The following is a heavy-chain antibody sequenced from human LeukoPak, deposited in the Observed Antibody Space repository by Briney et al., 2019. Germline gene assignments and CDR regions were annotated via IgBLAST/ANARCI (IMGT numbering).Heavy chain of an antibody. J-gene: IGHJ6*02. D-gene: IGHD1-7*01. CDR1: GYSFSSYA. V-gene: IGHV1-18*01. CDR2: ISGYNGNT. CDR3: ARDQGDWNYPNSHYGMDV. Sequence: ASVKVSCKASGYSFSSYAISWVRQAPGQWLEWMGWISGYNGNTKYAQKLQDRVTMTTDTSTSTAYMELRSLRSDDTAVYYCARDQGDWNYPNSHYGMDVWGQGTTVTVSS.